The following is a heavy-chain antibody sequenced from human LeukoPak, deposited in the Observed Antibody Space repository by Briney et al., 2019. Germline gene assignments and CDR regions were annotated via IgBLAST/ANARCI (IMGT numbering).Heavy chain of an antibody. J-gene: IGHJ5*02. CDR2: ISYDGSNK. V-gene: IGHV3-30-3*01. CDR1: GFTFSSYA. CDR3: AREPPAT. Sequence: GGSLRLSCAASGFTFSSYAMHWVRQAPGKGLEWAAVISYDGSNKYYADSVKGRFTISRDNSKNTLYLQMNSLRAEDTAVYYCAREPPATWGQGTLVTVSS.